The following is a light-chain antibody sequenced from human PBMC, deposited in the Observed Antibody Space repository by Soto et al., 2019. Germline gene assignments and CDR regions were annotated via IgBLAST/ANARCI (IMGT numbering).Light chain of an antibody. J-gene: IGLJ1*01. V-gene: IGLV2-14*03. CDR1: SSDIGAYNY. CDR2: DVN. Sequence: QSALTQPASVSGSPGQSIAISCTGTSSDIGAYNYVSWYQQHPGKAPKLLIYDVNIRPSGISGRFSGSKSGNTASLTISGLQAEDEADYYCCSFTISSSFVFGTGTKVTVL. CDR3: CSFTISSSFV.